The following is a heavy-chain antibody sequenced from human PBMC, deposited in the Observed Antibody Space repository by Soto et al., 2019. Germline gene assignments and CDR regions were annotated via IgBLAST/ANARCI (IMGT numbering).Heavy chain of an antibody. CDR1: GFTFSAFA. J-gene: IGHJ4*02. CDR3: AKGVVREPAYFDD. CDR2: ISYDGRNE. Sequence: PGGSLRLSCAVSGFTFSAFAMYWVRQAPGKGLEWVALISYDGRNEDYAESVRGRFTISRDNSKNTLYLDMSSLSAEDSAVYFCAKGVVREPAYFDDWGQGTLVTVSS. D-gene: IGHD3-10*01. V-gene: IGHV3-30*18.